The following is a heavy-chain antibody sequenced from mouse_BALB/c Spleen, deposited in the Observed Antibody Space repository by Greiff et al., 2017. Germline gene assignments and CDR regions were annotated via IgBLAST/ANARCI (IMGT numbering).Heavy chain of an antibody. CDR3: ARERYYFDY. J-gene: IGHJ2*01. Sequence: QVQLQQSGAELVKPGASVKLSCKTSGYTFTSYWIQWVKQRPGQGLGWIGEIFPGTGTTYYNEKFKGKATLTIDTSSSTAYMQLSSLTSEDSAVYFCARERYYFDYWGQGTTLTVSS. CDR1: GYTFTSYW. CDR2: IFPGTGTT. V-gene: IGHV1S132*01. D-gene: IGHD1-1*01.